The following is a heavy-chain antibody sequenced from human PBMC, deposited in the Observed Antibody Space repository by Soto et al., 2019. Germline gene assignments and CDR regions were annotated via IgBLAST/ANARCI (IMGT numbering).Heavy chain of an antibody. CDR1: GYPLTSYY. Sequence: VKSACKAPGYPLTSYYMHLVRQAPGQGLEWMGIINPSGGSTSYAQKFQGRVTMTRDTSTSTVYMELRSLRSEDTAVYYCARGFKSSGYYLYYYGMEVWGQGTTVTVSS. CDR3: ARGFKSSGYYLYYYGMEV. D-gene: IGHD3-22*01. CDR2: INPSGGST. J-gene: IGHJ6*01. V-gene: IGHV1-46*01.